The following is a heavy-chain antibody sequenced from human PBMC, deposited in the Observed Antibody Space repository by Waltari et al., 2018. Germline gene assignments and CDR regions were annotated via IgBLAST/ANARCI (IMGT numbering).Heavy chain of an antibody. V-gene: IGHV4-39*01. Sequence: QLQLQESGPGLVKPSETLSLTCTVPGGSISSSSYYWGGTRQPPGKGMEWIGSIYYSGSTYYNPSLKSRVTISVDTSKNQFSLKLSSVTAADTAVYYCARQMNYYDILTGCPIDYWGQGTLVTVSS. J-gene: IGHJ4*02. D-gene: IGHD3-9*01. CDR3: ARQMNYYDILTGCPIDY. CDR2: IYYSGST. CDR1: GGSISSSSYY.